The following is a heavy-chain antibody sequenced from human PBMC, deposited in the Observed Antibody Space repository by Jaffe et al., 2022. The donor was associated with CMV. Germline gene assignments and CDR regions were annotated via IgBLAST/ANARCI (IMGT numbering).Heavy chain of an antibody. V-gene: IGHV3-23*04. CDR1: GFTFSSYA. Sequence: EVQLVESGGGLVQPGGSLRLSCAASGFTFSSYAMSWVRQAPGKGLEWVSAISGSGGSTYYADSVKGRFTISRDNSKNTLYLQMNSLRAEDTAVYYCAKDRAGYCSSTSCYYFDYWGQGTLVTVSS. CDR2: ISGSGGST. J-gene: IGHJ4*02. D-gene: IGHD2-2*01. CDR3: AKDRAGYCSSTSCYYFDY.